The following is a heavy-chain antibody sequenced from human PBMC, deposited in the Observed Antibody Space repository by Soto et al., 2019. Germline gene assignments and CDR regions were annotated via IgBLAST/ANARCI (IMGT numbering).Heavy chain of an antibody. D-gene: IGHD5-12*01. J-gene: IGHJ4*02. CDR2: IIPIFGTA. Sequence: ASVKVSCKASGGTFSSYAISWVRQAPGQGLEWMGGIIPIFGTANYAQKFQGRVTITADESTSTAYMELSSLRSEDTAVYYCARIRRDGYNLPFDYWGQGTLVTVSS. V-gene: IGHV1-69*13. CDR3: ARIRRDGYNLPFDY. CDR1: GGTFSSYA.